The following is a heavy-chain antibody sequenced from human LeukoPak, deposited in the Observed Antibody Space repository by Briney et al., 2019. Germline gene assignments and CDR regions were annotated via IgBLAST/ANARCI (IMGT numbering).Heavy chain of an antibody. V-gene: IGHV3-33*08. J-gene: IGHJ4*02. CDR2: IWYEGSDK. CDR3: AGGSSSWYYFGY. D-gene: IGHD6-13*01. CDR1: GFTFRSYG. Sequence: GRSLRLSCAASGFTFRSYGMHWVRQAPGRGLEGVAIIWYEGSDKHYADSVKGPFTISRDNSKNTLYLQLNSLRAEDTAVYYCAGGSSSWYYFGYWGQGTLVTVSS.